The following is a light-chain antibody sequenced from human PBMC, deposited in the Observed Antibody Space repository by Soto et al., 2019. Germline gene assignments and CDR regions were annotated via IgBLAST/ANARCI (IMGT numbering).Light chain of an antibody. Sequence: EIVLTQSPATLSLSPGERATLSCRASQSVSSYLAWYQQKPGQAPRLLIYDTSNRATGIPARFSGSGSGTDFTLTISSLEPEDFAVYYCQQRSNWPWTFGQGTGVEIK. CDR2: DTS. CDR1: QSVSSY. J-gene: IGKJ1*01. CDR3: QQRSNWPWT. V-gene: IGKV3-11*01.